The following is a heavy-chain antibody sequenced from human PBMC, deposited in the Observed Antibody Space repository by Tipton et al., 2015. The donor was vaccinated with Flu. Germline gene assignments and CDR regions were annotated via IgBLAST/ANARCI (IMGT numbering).Heavy chain of an antibody. J-gene: IGHJ5*02. V-gene: IGHV4-59*08. D-gene: IGHD3-10*01. Sequence: GLVKPSETLSLTCTVSGASISSYYYSWIRQPPGKGLEWIGYIYYSGRTNYNPSLKSRLTISEDTSKNQFSLRLTSVTAADTAVYYCARGDGWFDPWGQGTLVTVSP. CDR2: IYYSGRT. CDR1: GASISSYY. CDR3: ARGDGWFDP.